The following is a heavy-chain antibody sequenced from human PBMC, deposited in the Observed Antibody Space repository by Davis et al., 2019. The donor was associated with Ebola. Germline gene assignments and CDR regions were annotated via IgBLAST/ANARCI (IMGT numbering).Heavy chain of an antibody. J-gene: IGHJ4*02. Sequence: GESLKISCKGSGYSFTSYWIGWVRQMPGKGLEWMGIIYPGDSDTRYSPSLQGQVPISADKSTSTAYLQWSSLEASDTAIYYCARHSSVATREGSDYWGQGTLVTVSS. CDR1: GYSFTSYW. V-gene: IGHV5-51*01. CDR2: IYPGDSDT. CDR3: ARHSSVATREGSDY. D-gene: IGHD6-6*01.